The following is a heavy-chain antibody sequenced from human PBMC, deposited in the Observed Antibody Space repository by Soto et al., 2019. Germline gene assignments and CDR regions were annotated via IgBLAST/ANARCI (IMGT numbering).Heavy chain of an antibody. CDR3: ARGYYSSWYWFDR. CDR2: IYYSGRT. J-gene: IGHJ2*01. Sequence: QVQLQESGPGLVKPSETLSLTCTVSVSGGSVSTGVHYWSWIRQPPGKGLEWIGYIYYSGRTNYTPSLKSRVTISVDTSKNQFSLKLTSVTAADTAVYYCARGYYSSWYWFDRWGRGTLVTVSS. D-gene: IGHD6-13*01. V-gene: IGHV4-61*08. CDR1: GGSVSTGVHY.